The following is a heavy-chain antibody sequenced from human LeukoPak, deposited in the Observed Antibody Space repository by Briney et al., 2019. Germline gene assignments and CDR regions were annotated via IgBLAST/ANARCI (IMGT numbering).Heavy chain of an antibody. J-gene: IGHJ4*02. D-gene: IGHD3-22*01. Sequence: PGGSLRLSCAASGFTFSNYAIHWVRQAPGKGLEWVSSISSTNYYIYYGDSVKGRFTISRDDTKSSLYLQMNSLRAGDTAVYYCARADYEGYLAYWGQGILVTVCS. CDR1: GFTFSNYA. V-gene: IGHV3-21*01. CDR2: ISSTNYYI. CDR3: ARADYEGYLAY.